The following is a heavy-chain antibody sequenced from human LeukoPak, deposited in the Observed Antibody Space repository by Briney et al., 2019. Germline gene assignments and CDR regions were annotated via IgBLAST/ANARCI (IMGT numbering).Heavy chain of an antibody. J-gene: IGHJ4*02. Sequence: GGSLRLSCAASGFTFTKYWMTWVRQDPGKGWEWVANINQDGSERFYVDSVKGRFTISRDNAKNSLYLQMNSLGAEDTAVYYCARGLDCRSTSCYLDTWGQGTLVTVSS. CDR1: GFTFTKYW. V-gene: IGHV3-7*01. CDR2: INQDGSER. D-gene: IGHD2-2*01. CDR3: ARGLDCRSTSCYLDT.